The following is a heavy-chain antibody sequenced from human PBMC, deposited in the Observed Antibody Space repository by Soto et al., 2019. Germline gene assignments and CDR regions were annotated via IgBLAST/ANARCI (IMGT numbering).Heavy chain of an antibody. J-gene: IGHJ6*02. CDR1: GYSFTSYW. V-gene: IGHV5-51*01. Sequence: GESLKISCKGSGYSFTSYWIGWVRQMPGKGLEWMGIIYPGDSDTRYSPSFQGQVTISADKSISTAYLQWSSLKASDTAMYYCVRRGRPLSSSSYYYYYGMDVWGQGTTVTVSS. D-gene: IGHD6-6*01. CDR2: IYPGDSDT. CDR3: VRRGRPLSSSSYYYYYGMDV.